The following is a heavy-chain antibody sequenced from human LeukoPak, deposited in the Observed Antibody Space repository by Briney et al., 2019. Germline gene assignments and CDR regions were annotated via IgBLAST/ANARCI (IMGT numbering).Heavy chain of an antibody. CDR2: IKQDGSEK. J-gene: IGHJ5*02. CDR3: ARPLMYYYGSETYFWFDP. V-gene: IGHV3-7*01. CDR1: GFTFTTYW. Sequence: GGSLRLSCAASGFTFTTYWMGWVRQAPGKGLEWVANIKQDGSEKYYVDSVKGRFTISRDNVKNSPYLQMNSLRAEDTAVYYCARPLMYYYGSETYFWFDPWGQGTPVTVSS. D-gene: IGHD3-10*01.